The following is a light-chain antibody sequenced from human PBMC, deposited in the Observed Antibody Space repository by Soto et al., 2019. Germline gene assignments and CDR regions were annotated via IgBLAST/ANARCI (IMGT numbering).Light chain of an antibody. CDR1: QSISSY. Sequence: DIQITQSPSSLSASVGDRVTITCRASQSISSYLNWYQQKPGRAPKLLIYAASSLQSGVPSRFSGSGSGTEFTLTISSLQSEDSAVYYCQQYNNWPPITFGQGTRLEIK. CDR2: AAS. J-gene: IGKJ5*01. V-gene: IGKV1-39*01. CDR3: QQYNNWPPIT.